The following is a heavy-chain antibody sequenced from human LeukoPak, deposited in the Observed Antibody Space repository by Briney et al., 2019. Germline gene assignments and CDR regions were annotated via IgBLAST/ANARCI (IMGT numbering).Heavy chain of an antibody. D-gene: IGHD5-18*01. V-gene: IGHV4-59*01. Sequence: SETLSLTCTVSGGSISSYYWSWIRQPPGKGLEWIGYIYYSGSTNYNPSLKSRVTISVGTSKNQFSLKLSSVTAADTAVYYCARDRDSYGSRWFDPWGQGTLVTVSS. CDR2: IYYSGST. CDR1: GGSISSYY. CDR3: ARDRDSYGSRWFDP. J-gene: IGHJ5*02.